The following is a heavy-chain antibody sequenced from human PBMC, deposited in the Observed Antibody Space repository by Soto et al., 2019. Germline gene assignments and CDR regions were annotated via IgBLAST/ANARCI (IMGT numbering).Heavy chain of an antibody. J-gene: IGHJ3*02. V-gene: IGHV7-4-1*01. D-gene: IGHD3-3*01. CDR2: INTNTGNP. CDR1: GYTLTSYA. Sequence: XSLKVSCKASGYTLTSYAMNWVRQAPGQGLEWMGWINTNTGNPTYAQGFTGRFVFSLDTSVSTAYLQICSLKAEDTAVYYCARGLSWEYYDFWSGYDPAAFDIWGQGTMVTGSS. CDR3: ARGLSWEYYDFWSGYDPAAFDI.